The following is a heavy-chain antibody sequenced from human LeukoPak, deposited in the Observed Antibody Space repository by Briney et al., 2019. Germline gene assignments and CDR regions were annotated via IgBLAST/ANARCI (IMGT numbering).Heavy chain of an antibody. Sequence: PSETLSLTCTVSGGSISSYYWSWIRQPPGKGLEWIGYIYYSGSTNYNPSLKSRVTISVDTSKNQFSLKLSSVTAADTAVYYCASRVKPRYSSSLTAWGQGTLVTVSS. D-gene: IGHD6-13*01. CDR1: GGSISSYY. V-gene: IGHV4-59*12. CDR3: ASRVKPRYSSSLTA. CDR2: IYYSGST. J-gene: IGHJ5*02.